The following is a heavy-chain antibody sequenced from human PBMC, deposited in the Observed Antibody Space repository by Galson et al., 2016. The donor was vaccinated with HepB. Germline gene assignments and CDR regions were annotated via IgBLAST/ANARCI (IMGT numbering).Heavy chain of an antibody. CDR1: GFTFSSYN. Sequence: SLRLSCAASGFTFSSYNMNWVRQVPGKGLDWISYISATGTTIDYADSVKGRFITSRDNAKNSLYMQMNSLRVEDTAVYYCARDSRATFGEPNWFDPWGQGTLVIVSS. CDR3: ARDSRATFGEPNWFDP. CDR2: ISATGTTI. D-gene: IGHD3-3*01. V-gene: IGHV3-48*03. J-gene: IGHJ5*02.